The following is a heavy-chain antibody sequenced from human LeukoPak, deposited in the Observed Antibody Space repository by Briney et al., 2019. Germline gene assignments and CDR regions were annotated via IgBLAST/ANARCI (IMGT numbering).Heavy chain of an antibody. Sequence: GGSLRLSCAASGFIFSNYSMNWVRQAPGKGLEWVSFISGSSSYISYADSVTGRFTISRDNAKNSLYLQMNSLRAEDTAVYYCARAGYSGYYYGMEVWGQGTTVTVSS. CDR1: GFIFSNYS. J-gene: IGHJ6*02. V-gene: IGHV3-21*01. D-gene: IGHD6-13*01. CDR3: ARAGYSGYYYGMEV. CDR2: ISGSSSYI.